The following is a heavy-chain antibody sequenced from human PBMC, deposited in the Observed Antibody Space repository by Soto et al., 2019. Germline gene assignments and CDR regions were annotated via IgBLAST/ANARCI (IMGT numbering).Heavy chain of an antibody. CDR1: GYTFSRYG. J-gene: IGHJ6*02. V-gene: IGHV1-18*01. Sequence: QGQLVQSGGEVKKPGASVKVSCKTSGYTFSRYGISWVRQAPGQGLEWMGWISGYNGDTNYARKFQGRVTMTIDTSTTTAYMELRSLTSDDTAVYYCAKKGQPPYYYYGLDVWGQGTTVTVSS. CDR2: ISGYNGDT. CDR3: AKKGQPPYYYYGLDV.